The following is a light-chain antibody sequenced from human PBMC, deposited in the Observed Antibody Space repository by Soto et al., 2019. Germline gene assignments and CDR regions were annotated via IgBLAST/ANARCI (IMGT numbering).Light chain of an antibody. CDR1: SSDVVGYNY. CDR2: DVG. Sequence: QSVLTQPASVSGSPGQSITISCTGTSSDVVGYNYVSWYQHHPGKAPKLLIYDVGNRPSGVSNRFSGSKFDNTASLTISGLQPEDEADYYCSSYTTSNTRQIVFGTGTKVTVL. V-gene: IGLV2-14*03. J-gene: IGLJ1*01. CDR3: SSYTTSNTRQIV.